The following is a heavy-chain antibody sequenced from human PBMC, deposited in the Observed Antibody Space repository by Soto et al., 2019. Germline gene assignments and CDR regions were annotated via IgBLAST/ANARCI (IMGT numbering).Heavy chain of an antibody. V-gene: IGHV3-23*01. D-gene: IGHD6-19*01. Sequence: GGSLRLSCAASGFTFSSYAMSWVRQAPGKGLEWVSAISGSGGSTYYADSVKGRFTISRDNSKNTLYLQMNSLRAEDTAMYYCARYSGWYSYNWFDPWGQGTLVTVSS. CDR1: GFTFSSYA. CDR3: ARYSGWYSYNWFDP. J-gene: IGHJ5*02. CDR2: ISGSGGST.